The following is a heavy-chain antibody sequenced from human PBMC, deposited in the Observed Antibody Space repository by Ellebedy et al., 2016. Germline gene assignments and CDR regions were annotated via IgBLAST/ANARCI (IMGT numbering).Heavy chain of an antibody. D-gene: IGHD3-3*01. CDR2: VNPRDGGS. CDR3: VTIFGVVTNDPFDI. J-gene: IGHJ3*02. Sequence: ASVKVSGKASGYTFSAYFIHWVRHAPGQGLEWMGRVNPRDGGSTYAQKFQGRVTMTRDTSTSTVYMELSSLRSDDTAVYYCVTIFGVVTNDPFDIWGQGPLVTVSS. CDR1: GYTFSAYF. V-gene: IGHV1-46*03.